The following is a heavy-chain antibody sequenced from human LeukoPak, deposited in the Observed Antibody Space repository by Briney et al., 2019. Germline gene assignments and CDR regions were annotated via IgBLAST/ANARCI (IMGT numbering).Heavy chain of an antibody. CDR1: GLIFSRHG. D-gene: IGHD4-17*01. Sequence: GGSLRLSRAACGLIFSRHGMSRVRQAPGKGVEGVSPISGSGSSKNYADSVKGRFTIPRGNSKNTVYLQINSLRAEDTAVYSCANAHPTTVTTLLCYFDLWRGGTRLTVPS. CDR2: ISGSGSSK. J-gene: IGHJ2*01. CDR3: ANAHPTTVTTLLCYFDL. V-gene: IGHV3-23*01.